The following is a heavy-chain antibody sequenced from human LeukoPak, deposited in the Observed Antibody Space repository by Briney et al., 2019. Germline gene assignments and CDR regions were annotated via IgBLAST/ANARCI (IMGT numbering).Heavy chain of an antibody. Sequence: GSSVKVSCKASGGTFSSYAISWVRQAPGQGLEWMGGIIPIFGTANYAQKFQGRVTITTDESTSAAYMELSSLRSEDTAVYYCARRGYSYGSLDYWGQGTLVTVSS. CDR1: GGTFSSYA. V-gene: IGHV1-69*05. D-gene: IGHD5-18*01. CDR3: ARRGYSYGSLDY. CDR2: IIPIFGTA. J-gene: IGHJ4*02.